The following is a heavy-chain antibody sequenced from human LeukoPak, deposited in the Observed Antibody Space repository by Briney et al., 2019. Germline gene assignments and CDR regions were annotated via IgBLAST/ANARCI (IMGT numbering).Heavy chain of an antibody. CDR3: ARLCYSNDALDI. J-gene: IGHJ3*02. V-gene: IGHV1-2*06. CDR2: INPNSGGT. Sequence: ASVKVSCKASGYTFTGYYMHWVRQAPGQGLEWMGRINPNSGGTNYAQKFQGRVTMTRDTSISTAYMELSRLRSDDTAVYYCARLCYSNDALDIWGPGTMVTVSS. D-gene: IGHD4-11*01. CDR1: GYTFTGYY.